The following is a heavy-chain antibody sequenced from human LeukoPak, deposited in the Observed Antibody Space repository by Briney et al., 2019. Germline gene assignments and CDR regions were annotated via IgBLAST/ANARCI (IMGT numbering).Heavy chain of an antibody. J-gene: IGHJ3*02. Sequence: GGSLRLSCAASGFVFNSYGMNWVRQAPGKGLEWVAFIRYDGTDKYYRDSVKGRFTISRDNSKNTLYLQMNSLRAEDTAVYYCASPVDIVATFGAFDIWGQGTMVTVSS. D-gene: IGHD5-12*01. CDR2: IRYDGTDK. V-gene: IGHV3-30*02. CDR3: ASPVDIVATFGAFDI. CDR1: GFVFNSYG.